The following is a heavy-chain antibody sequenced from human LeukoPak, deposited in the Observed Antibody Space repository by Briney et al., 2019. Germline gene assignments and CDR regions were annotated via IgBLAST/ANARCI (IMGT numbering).Heavy chain of an antibody. D-gene: IGHD3-3*01. Sequence: ASVKVSCKASGGTFSSYAISWVRQAPGQGLEWLGGIIPIFGTANYAQKFQGRVTITADESTSTAYMELSSLRSEDTAVYYCARGRNIWSGYYTTSTRYYYYMDVWGKGTTVTVSS. CDR3: ARGRNIWSGYYTTSTRYYYYMDV. CDR2: IIPIFGTA. CDR1: GGTFSSYA. V-gene: IGHV1-69*13. J-gene: IGHJ6*03.